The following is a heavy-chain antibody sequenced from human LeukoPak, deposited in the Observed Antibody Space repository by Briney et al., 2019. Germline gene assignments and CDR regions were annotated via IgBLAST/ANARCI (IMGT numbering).Heavy chain of an antibody. CDR1: GGSFSGYY. Sequence: KPSETLSLTCAVYGGSFSGYYWSWIRQPPGKGLEWIGEINHSGSTNHNPSLKSRVTISVDTSKNQFSLKLSSVTAADTAVYYCASVYSSSRSYYYMDVWGKGTTVTVSS. V-gene: IGHV4-34*01. D-gene: IGHD6-6*01. CDR3: ASVYSSSRSYYYMDV. J-gene: IGHJ6*03. CDR2: INHSGST.